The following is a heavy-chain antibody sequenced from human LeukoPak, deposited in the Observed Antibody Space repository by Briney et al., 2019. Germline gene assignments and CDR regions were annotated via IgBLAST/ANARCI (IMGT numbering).Heavy chain of an antibody. CDR2: ITWNSGNI. CDR3: VKGVGLQTDYYYYMDV. D-gene: IGHD5-18*01. J-gene: IGHJ6*03. V-gene: IGHV3-9*01. CDR1: GLTFDDHA. Sequence: GGSLRLPCAASGLTFDDHAMHWVRQAPGKGLEWVSSITWNSGNIGYADSVKGRFTISRDNAKNSLYLQMSSLRPEDTALYYCVKGVGLQTDYYYYMDVWGKGTTVTVSS.